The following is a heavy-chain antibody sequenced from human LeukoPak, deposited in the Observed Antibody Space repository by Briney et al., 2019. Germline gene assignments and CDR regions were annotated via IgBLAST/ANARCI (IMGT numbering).Heavy chain of an antibody. CDR2: IYSGGST. J-gene: IGHJ3*02. CDR3: ARDVEDAFDI. V-gene: IGHV3-53*01. Sequence: GGSLILSCAASGFTVSSNYMSWVRQAPGKGLEWVSVIYSGGSTYYADSVKGRFTISRDNSKNTLYLQMNSLRAEDTAVYYCARDVEDAFDIWGQGTMVTVSS. CDR1: GFTVSSNY. D-gene: IGHD1-1*01.